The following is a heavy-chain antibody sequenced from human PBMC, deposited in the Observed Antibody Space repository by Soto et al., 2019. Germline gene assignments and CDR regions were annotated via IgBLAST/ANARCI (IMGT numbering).Heavy chain of an antibody. CDR1: GYTFTSYV. J-gene: IGHJ4*02. CDR3: ASNGPMHSSGSIDY. D-gene: IGHD3-10*01. V-gene: IGHV1-18*01. CDR2: ISAYNGNT. Sequence: ASVKVSCKASGYTFTSYVISWVRQAPGQGLEWMGWISAYNGNTNYAQKLQGRVTMTTDTSTSTAYMELRSLRSDDTAVYYCASNGPMHSSGSIDYWGQGTLVTVSS.